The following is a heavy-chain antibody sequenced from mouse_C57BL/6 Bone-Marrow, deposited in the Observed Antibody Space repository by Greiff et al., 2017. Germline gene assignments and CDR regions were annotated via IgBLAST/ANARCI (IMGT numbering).Heavy chain of an antibody. CDR3: ARRYYDSWDYYALDY. CDR2: ISSGSSNT. CDR1: GFNFSDDG. V-gene: IGHV5-17*01. D-gene: IGHD1-1*01. Sequence: EVQLQQSGGGLVKPGGSLKLSCAASGFNFSDDGMHWVRQAPEKGLEWVAYISSGSSNTYYADTVKGRFTISRDNAKNTPFLQMTRLESEDTAMYYCARRYYDSWDYYALDYWGQGTSVTVSS. J-gene: IGHJ4*01.